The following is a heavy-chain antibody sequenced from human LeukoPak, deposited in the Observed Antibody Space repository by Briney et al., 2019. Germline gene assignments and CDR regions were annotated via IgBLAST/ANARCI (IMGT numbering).Heavy chain of an antibody. CDR1: GFTFSTYW. V-gene: IGHV3-74*01. J-gene: IGHJ4*02. Sequence: GGSLRLSCAASGFTFSTYWMHWVRQAPGKGLVWVSRFNSDGRSAYYADSVKGRFTISRDNAKDTLYLQMNSLRAEDTAVYYCARGRYYLDSWGQGTLVTVSS. CDR3: ARGRYYLDS. D-gene: IGHD4-17*01. CDR2: FNSDGRSA.